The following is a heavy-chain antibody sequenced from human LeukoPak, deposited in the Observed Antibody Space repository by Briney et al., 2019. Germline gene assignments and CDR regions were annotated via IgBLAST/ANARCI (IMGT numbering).Heavy chain of an antibody. CDR1: GFTFSSHA. CDR2: LSGSGYNT. J-gene: IGHJ4*02. Sequence: GGSLRLSSAAYGFTFSSHALSWVRQAPGKGLEWVSSLSGSGYNTYYADSVKGRFTISRDNSKNTVYLQMNSLRAEDTAVYYCAKDPYGTRYFDYWGQGTLVTVSS. CDR3: AKDPYGTRYFDY. D-gene: IGHD2-2*01. V-gene: IGHV3-23*01.